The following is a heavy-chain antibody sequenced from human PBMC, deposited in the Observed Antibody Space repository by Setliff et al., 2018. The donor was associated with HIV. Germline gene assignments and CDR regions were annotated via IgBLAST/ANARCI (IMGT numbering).Heavy chain of an antibody. J-gene: IGHJ4*02. CDR2: ITPIFGTT. Sequence: SVKVSCKASGGTFDDYGFNWMRQAPGQGLEWMGGITPIFGTTHYAQKFQGRVTITADESTTAICMELSGLRSDDTAVYYCARVTGGPFDFWGQGTLVTVSS. CDR3: ARVTGGPFDF. CDR1: GGTFDDYG. D-gene: IGHD3-16*01. V-gene: IGHV1-69*13.